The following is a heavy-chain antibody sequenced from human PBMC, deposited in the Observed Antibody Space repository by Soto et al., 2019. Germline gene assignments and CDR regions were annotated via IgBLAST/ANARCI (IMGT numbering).Heavy chain of an antibody. CDR2: ISGSGGST. CDR3: ATGGLSINYYYYYMDV. CDR1: GFTFSSYA. J-gene: IGHJ6*03. Sequence: LSLTCAASGFTFSSYAMSWVRQATGKGLEWVSAISGSGGSTYYADSVKGRFTISRDNSKNTLYLQMNSLRAEDTAVYYCATGGLSINYYYYYMDVWGKGTTVTVSS. D-gene: IGHD3-16*02. V-gene: IGHV3-23*01.